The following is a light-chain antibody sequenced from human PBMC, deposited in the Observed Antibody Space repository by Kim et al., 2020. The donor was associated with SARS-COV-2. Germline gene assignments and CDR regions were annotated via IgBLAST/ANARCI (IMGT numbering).Light chain of an antibody. J-gene: IGKJ5*01. Sequence: ESVGDRVTITCRASQSISSYLNWYQQKPGKAPKLLIYAASSLQSGVPSRFSGSGSGTDFTLTISSLQPEDFATYYCQQSYSTPQTFGQGTRLEIK. V-gene: IGKV1-39*01. CDR1: QSISSY. CDR3: QQSYSTPQT. CDR2: AAS.